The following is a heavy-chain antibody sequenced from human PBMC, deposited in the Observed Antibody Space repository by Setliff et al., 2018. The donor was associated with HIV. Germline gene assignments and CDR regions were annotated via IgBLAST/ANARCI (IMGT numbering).Heavy chain of an antibody. CDR2: IYTSGSA. Sequence: PSETLSLTCTVSGGSIRSGSYYWSWIRQPAGKGLEWIGRIYTSGSANYNPSLKRRVTMSVDTSKNQFSLKRSSVTAADTAVYYCASGLIAPRFWGQGTLVTVSS. CDR1: GGSIRSGSYY. CDR3: ASGLIAPRF. J-gene: IGHJ4*02. D-gene: IGHD6-6*01. V-gene: IGHV4-61*02.